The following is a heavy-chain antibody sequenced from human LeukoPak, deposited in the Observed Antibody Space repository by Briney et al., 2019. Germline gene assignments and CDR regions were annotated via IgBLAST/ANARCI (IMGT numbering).Heavy chain of an antibody. Sequence: PGGSLRLSCAASGFTFSSSEMNWVRQAPGKGLEWVSYISTSGRSIYYADSVKGRFTISRDNPNNSPYLQMNSLRAEDTAVYYCAGTNYYGSGSAEYFQHWGQGTLVTVSS. CDR3: AGTNYYGSGSAEYFQH. J-gene: IGHJ1*01. V-gene: IGHV3-48*03. D-gene: IGHD3-10*01. CDR1: GFTFSSSE. CDR2: ISTSGRSI.